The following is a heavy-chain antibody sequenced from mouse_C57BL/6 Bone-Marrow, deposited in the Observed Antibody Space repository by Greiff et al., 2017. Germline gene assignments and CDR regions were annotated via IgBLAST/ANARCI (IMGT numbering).Heavy chain of an antibody. CDR2: IYPGSGSA. Sequence: VQLQQSGAELVKPGASVKMSCKASGYTFTSYWMTWVKQRPGQGLEWIGDIYPGSGSADYNEKFKSKATLTVDTSSSTAYMQLSSLTSADSAVYYCARPYYSNYWYFDVWGTGTTVTVSS. CDR3: ARPYYSNYWYFDV. V-gene: IGHV1-55*01. J-gene: IGHJ1*03. D-gene: IGHD2-5*01. CDR1: GYTFTSYW.